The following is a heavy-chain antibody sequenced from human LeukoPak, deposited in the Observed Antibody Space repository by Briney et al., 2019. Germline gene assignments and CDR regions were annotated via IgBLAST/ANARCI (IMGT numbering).Heavy chain of an antibody. J-gene: IGHJ3*02. D-gene: IGHD3-22*01. CDR1: GYTFTNYG. Sequence: GASVKVSCKASGYTFTNYGISWVRQAPGQGLGWMGRISGYNGNTNYAQKLQGRVTMTTDTSTSTAYMELRSLRSDDTAVYYCAREVDDYHSRDYSIDAFDIWGQGTMVTVSS. V-gene: IGHV1-18*01. CDR2: ISGYNGNT. CDR3: AREVDDYHSRDYSIDAFDI.